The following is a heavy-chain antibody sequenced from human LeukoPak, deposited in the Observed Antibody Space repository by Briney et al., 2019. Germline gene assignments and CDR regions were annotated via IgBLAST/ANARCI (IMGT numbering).Heavy chain of an antibody. V-gene: IGHV3-74*01. CDR3: AKEREARDGLHSFVDY. Sequence: GGSLRLSCAASGFTFSSYWMHWVRQAPGKGLVWVSHIISDGSSTNYADSVKGRFTISRDNAKNTLYLQMNSLRAEDTAVYYCAKEREARDGLHSFVDYWGQGTLVTVSS. J-gene: IGHJ4*02. CDR1: GFTFSSYW. CDR2: IISDGSST. D-gene: IGHD5-24*01.